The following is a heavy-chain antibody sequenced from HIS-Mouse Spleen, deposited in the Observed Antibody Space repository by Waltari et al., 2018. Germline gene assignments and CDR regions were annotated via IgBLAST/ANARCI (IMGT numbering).Heavy chain of an antibody. J-gene: IGHJ3*02. D-gene: IGHD3-10*01. V-gene: IGHV3-21*01. CDR2: ISSSSSYI. Sequence: LEWVSSISSSSSYIYYADSVKGRFTISRDNAKNSLYLQMNSLRAEDTAVYYCARVGHYGSGSYYNAFDIWGQGTMVTVSS. CDR3: ARVGHYGSGSYYNAFDI.